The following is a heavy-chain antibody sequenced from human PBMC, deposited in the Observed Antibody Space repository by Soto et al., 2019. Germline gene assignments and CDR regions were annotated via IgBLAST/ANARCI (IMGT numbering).Heavy chain of an antibody. J-gene: IGHJ5*02. CDR2: IKSKTDGGKT. CDR3: TTAGDVVVVAATWFDP. Sequence: GSLRLSGAASGXTFSNACMSWVRQAPGKGVEWVGRIKSKTDGGKTDYAAPVKGRFNISRDDSKNTLYLQMNSLPTEETVVYYCTTAGDVVVVAATWFDPWGQGTLGTVSS. V-gene: IGHV3-15*01. D-gene: IGHD2-15*01. CDR1: GXTFSNAC.